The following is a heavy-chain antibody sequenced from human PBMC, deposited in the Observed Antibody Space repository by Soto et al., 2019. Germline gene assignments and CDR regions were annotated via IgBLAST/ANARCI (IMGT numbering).Heavy chain of an antibody. CDR2: ISSSGNDK. V-gene: IGHV3-21*01. CDR1: GFTFSSYT. CDR3: ANKGGMDV. Sequence: EVQLVESGGGLVKPGGSLRLSCAASGFTFSSYTMNWVRQAPGKGLDWVSAISSSGNDKYYADSVKGRFTITREDAKNSLYLQMNSLRHDDTAVYYCANKGGMDVWGQGTTVPVPS. J-gene: IGHJ6*02.